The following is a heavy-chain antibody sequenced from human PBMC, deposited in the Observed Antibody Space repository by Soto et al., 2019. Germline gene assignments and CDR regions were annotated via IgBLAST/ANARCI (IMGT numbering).Heavy chain of an antibody. CDR3: ALGYSYGYGWFDP. CDR2: IIPILGIA. CDR1: GGTFSSYT. J-gene: IGHJ5*02. D-gene: IGHD5-18*01. V-gene: IGHV1-69*02. Sequence: GASVKVSCKASGGTFSSYTISWVRQAPGQGLEWMGRIIPILGIANYAQKFQGRVTITADKSTSTAYMELSSLRSEDTAVYYCALGYSYGYGWFDPWGQGTLVTVSS.